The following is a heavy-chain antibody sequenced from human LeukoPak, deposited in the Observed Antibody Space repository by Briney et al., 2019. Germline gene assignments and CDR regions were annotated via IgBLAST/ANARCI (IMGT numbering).Heavy chain of an antibody. CDR1: GYSFTSYW. D-gene: IGHD1-14*01. J-gene: IGHJ3*02. CDR3: ARHRASALYPGKSAFDI. V-gene: IGHV5-51*01. CDR2: IYPGDSDT. Sequence: GESLKISCKGSGYSFTSYWIGWVRQMPGKGLEWMGIIYPGDSDTRYSPSFQGQATISADKSISTAYLQWSSLKASDTAMYYCARHRASALYPGKSAFDIWGQGTMVTVSS.